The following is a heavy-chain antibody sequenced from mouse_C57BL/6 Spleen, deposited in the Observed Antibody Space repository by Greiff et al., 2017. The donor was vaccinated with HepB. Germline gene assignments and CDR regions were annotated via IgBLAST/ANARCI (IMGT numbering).Heavy chain of an antibody. V-gene: IGHV3-5*01. CDR3: ARDSSGYGDYAMDY. D-gene: IGHD3-2*02. Sequence: EVKLLESGPGLVKPSQTVFLTCTVTGISITTGNYRWSWIRQFPGNKLEWIGYIYYSGTITYNPSLTSRTTITRDTPKNQFFLEMNSLTAEDTATYYCARDSSGYGDYAMDYWGQGTSVTVSS. CDR2: IYYSGTI. CDR1: GISITTGNYR. J-gene: IGHJ4*01.